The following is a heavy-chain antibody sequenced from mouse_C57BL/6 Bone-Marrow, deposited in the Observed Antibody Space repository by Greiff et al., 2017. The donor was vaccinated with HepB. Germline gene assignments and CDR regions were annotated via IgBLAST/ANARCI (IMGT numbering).Heavy chain of an antibody. CDR2: IYPRSGNT. Sequence: VQLQQSGAELARPGASVKLSCKASGYTFTSYGISWVKQRTGQGLEWIGEIYPRSGNTYYNEKFKGKATLTADKSSSTAYMQLNSLTSEDSAVYFCARAYYSNFDYWGQGTTLTVSS. V-gene: IGHV1-81*01. D-gene: IGHD2-5*01. CDR3: ARAYYSNFDY. J-gene: IGHJ2*01. CDR1: GYTFTSYG.